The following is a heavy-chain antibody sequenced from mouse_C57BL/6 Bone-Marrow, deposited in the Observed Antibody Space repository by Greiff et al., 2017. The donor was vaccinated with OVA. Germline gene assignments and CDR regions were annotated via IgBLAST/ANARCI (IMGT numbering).Heavy chain of an antibody. V-gene: IGHV1-69*01. Sequence: QVQLQQPGAELVMPGASVKLSCKASGYTFTSYWMHWVKQRPGQGLEWIGEIDPSDSYTNYNQKFKGKSTLTVDKSSSTAYMQLSSLTSEDSAVXDCARSGYYYGIDYWGQGTTLTVSS. CDR3: ARSGYYYGIDY. J-gene: IGHJ2*01. CDR1: GYTFTSYW. CDR2: IDPSDSYT. D-gene: IGHD1-1*01.